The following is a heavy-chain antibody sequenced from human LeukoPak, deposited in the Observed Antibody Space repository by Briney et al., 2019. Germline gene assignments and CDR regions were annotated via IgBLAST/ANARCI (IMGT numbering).Heavy chain of an antibody. D-gene: IGHD3-16*01. CDR3: ARDFVRGSERVMGVDY. CDR1: GYRFNIYG. CDR2: ISAYSANT. Sequence: ASVKVSCKASGYRFNIYGISWVRQAPGQGLEWMGWISAYSANTNYAQNFQGRVTMTRDTSTSTAYMELRSLRSDDTAVYYCARDFVRGSERVMGVDYWGQGTLVTVSS. J-gene: IGHJ4*02. V-gene: IGHV1-18*01.